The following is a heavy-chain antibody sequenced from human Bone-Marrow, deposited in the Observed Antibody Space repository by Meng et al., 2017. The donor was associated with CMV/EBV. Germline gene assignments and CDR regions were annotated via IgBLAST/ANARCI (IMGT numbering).Heavy chain of an antibody. CDR2: ISGSGGST. CDR3: AIPYLGNYYGMDV. D-gene: IGHD7-27*01. Sequence: GESLKISCAASGFTFSSYAMTWVRQSPGKGLEWVSAISGSGGSTYYADSVKGRFTISRDNSKNTLYLQVNSLRAEDTAVYYCAIPYLGNYYGMDVWGKGNTVTVSS. CDR1: GFTFSSYA. V-gene: IGHV3-23*01. J-gene: IGHJ6*04.